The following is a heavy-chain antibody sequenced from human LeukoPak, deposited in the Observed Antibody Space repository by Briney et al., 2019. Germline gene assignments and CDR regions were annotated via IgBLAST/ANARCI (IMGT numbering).Heavy chain of an antibody. Sequence: SETLSLTCTVSGDSISSFYWNWIRQPAGKGLEWIGRVFRNGDTTYKPSLKSRVSMSVDTSQNQFSLNLSAVTAADTAIYYCARAPFASYNFDYWGQGHLVTVSS. V-gene: IGHV4-4*07. D-gene: IGHD4-11*01. J-gene: IGHJ4*02. CDR2: VFRNGDT. CDR3: ARAPFASYNFDY. CDR1: GDSISSFY.